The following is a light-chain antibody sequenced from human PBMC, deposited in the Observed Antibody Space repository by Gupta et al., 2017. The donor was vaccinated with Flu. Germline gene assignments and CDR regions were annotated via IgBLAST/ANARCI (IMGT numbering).Light chain of an antibody. CDR3: QQYDNLPMYT. CDR1: HDISNY. CDR2: DAS. V-gene: IGKV1-33*01. Sequence: DIQMTQSPSSLSASVGDRVTITCQASHDISNYLNWYQQKAGKAPKLLIYDASNLETGVPSRFSGSGSGTDFSFTISSLQPEDIATYYCQQYDNLPMYTFGQGTKVEI. J-gene: IGKJ2*01.